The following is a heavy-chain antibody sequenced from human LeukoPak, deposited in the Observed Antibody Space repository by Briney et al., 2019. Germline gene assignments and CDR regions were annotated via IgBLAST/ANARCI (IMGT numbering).Heavy chain of an antibody. CDR1: GFTFSSYW. CDR2: INSDGSST. V-gene: IGHV3-74*01. Sequence: GGSLRLSCAASGFTFSSYWMHWVRQAPGKGLVWVSRINSDGSSTSYADSVKGRFTISRGNAKNTLYLQMNSLRAEDTAVYYCARDQETYYDILTGFSEFDYWGQGTLVTVSS. J-gene: IGHJ4*02. D-gene: IGHD3-9*01. CDR3: ARDQETYYDILTGFSEFDY.